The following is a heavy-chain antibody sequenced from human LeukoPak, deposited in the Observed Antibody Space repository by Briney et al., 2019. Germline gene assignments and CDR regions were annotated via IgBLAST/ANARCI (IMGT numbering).Heavy chain of an antibody. V-gene: IGHV4-39*07. CDR1: GGSINSTSYY. Sequence: PSETLSLTCTVSGGSINSTSYYWGWIRQPPGKGLEWIGSIYYGGSTYYNPSLKSRVTILVDVDTSKNQFSLKLSSVTAADTAVYYCARVSSVWVNDYYYYMDVWGKRTTVTVSS. CDR2: IYYGGST. CDR3: ARVSSVWVNDYYYYMDV. D-gene: IGHD2-21*01. J-gene: IGHJ6*03.